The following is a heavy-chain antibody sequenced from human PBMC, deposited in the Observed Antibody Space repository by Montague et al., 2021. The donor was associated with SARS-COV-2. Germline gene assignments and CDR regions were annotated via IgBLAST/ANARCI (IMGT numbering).Heavy chain of an antibody. D-gene: IGHD3-3*01. CDR2: IYYSGST. CDR1: GGSISSSSYY. Sequence: SETLSLTCTVSGGSISSSSYYWGWIRQPPGKGLEWIGSIYYSGSTYYNPSLKSRVTISVDTSKNQFSLKLSSVTAADTAVYYCARHGLAGITIFGVVTPRGGFDIWGQGTMATVSS. V-gene: IGHV4-39*01. J-gene: IGHJ3*02. CDR3: ARHGLAGITIFGVVTPRGGFDI.